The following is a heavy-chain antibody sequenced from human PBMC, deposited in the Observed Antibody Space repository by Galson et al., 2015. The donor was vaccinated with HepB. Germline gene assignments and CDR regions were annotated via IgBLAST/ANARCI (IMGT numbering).Heavy chain of an antibody. CDR2: MDNDGRTT. D-gene: IGHD3-16*02. V-gene: IGHV3-74*01. CDR1: GFTFSNYW. CDR3: ARAGSYRHDY. J-gene: IGHJ4*02. Sequence: SLRLSCAASGFTFSNYWMHWVRQDPGKGLVWVSRMDNDGRTTNYADFAKGRFTISRDNAKNTVYLQMNSLTAEDTAVYYCARAGSYRHDYWGQGTLVTDSS.